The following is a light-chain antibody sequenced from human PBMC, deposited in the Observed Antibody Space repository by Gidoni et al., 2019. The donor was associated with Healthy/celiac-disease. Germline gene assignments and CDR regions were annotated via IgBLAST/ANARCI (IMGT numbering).Light chain of an antibody. V-gene: IGKV3-11*01. CDR2: DAS. J-gene: IGKJ3*01. CDR3: QLEFT. CDR1: QSVSSY. Sequence: EIVLTQSPATLSLSPGERATLSCRASQSVSSYLAWYQQKPGQAPRLLIYDASNRATGIPARFSGSGSGTDFTLAISRLEPEDFAVYYCQLEFTFGPGTKVDIK.